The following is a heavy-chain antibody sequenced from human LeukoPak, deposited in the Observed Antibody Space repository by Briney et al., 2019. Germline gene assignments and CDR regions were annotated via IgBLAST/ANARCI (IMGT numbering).Heavy chain of an antibody. CDR1: GGSFSGYY. D-gene: IGHD4-11*01. J-gene: IGHJ6*02. V-gene: IGHV4-34*01. CDR2: INHSGST. Sequence: SETLSLTCAVYGGSFSGYYWSWIRQPPGKGLEWIGEINHSGSTNYNPSLKSRVTISVDTSKNQFSLKLSSVTAADTALYYCARGRLTTVTTSTDTHPGMDVWGQGITVTVSS. CDR3: ARGRLTTVTTSTDTHPGMDV.